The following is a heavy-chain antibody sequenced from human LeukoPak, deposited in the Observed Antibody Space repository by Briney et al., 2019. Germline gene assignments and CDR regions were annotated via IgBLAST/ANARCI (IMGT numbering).Heavy chain of an antibody. V-gene: IGHV3-30*03. CDR3: VRHTGSFPLGGMDV. CDR2: ISYDGSNK. D-gene: IGHD1-26*01. Sequence: GGSLRLSCAASGFTFSSYGMHWVRQAPGKGLEWVAVISYDGSNKYYADSVRGRFTISRDNSKNTLYLQMNSLRVEDTAVYYCVRHTGSFPLGGMDVWGQGTTATVSS. CDR1: GFTFSSYG. J-gene: IGHJ6*02.